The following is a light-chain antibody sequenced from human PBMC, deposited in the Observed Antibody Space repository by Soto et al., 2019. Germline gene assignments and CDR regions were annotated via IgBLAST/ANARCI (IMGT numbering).Light chain of an antibody. CDR3: QDFIGSSWT. Sequence: DIQMTQSPSTLSASVGDRVTITCRASQGVSYWLAWFQQKPGKVPKVLISKASRLESGVPSRFSGSGSGTEFTLTISSLQPDDFATYYCQDFIGSSWTFGQGTKVELK. CDR1: QGVSYW. J-gene: IGKJ1*01. V-gene: IGKV1-5*03. CDR2: KAS.